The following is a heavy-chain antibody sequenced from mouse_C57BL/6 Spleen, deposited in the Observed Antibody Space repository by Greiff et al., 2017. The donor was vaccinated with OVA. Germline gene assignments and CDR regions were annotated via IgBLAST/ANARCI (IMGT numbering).Heavy chain of an antibody. CDR2: IDPEDGET. V-gene: IGHV14-2*01. D-gene: IGHD6-1*01. Sequence: VQLKESGAELVKPGASVKLSCTASGFNIKDYYMHWVKQRPEQGLEWIGRIDPEDGETNYAPQFQGKATITADTSSNTAYLQLSSLTSEDTAVYYCLWQGIDYWGQGTSVTVSS. CDR3: LWQGIDY. CDR1: GFNIKDYY. J-gene: IGHJ4*01.